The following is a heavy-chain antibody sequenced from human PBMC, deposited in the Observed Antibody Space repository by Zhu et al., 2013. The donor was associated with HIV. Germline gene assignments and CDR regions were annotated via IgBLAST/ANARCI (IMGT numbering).Heavy chain of an antibody. CDR2: IIPIFGRA. V-gene: IGHV1-69*01. J-gene: IGHJ4*02. Sequence: QVRLMQSGPEVKRPGSSIRVSCTASGDTFSSYSISWVRQAPGQGLEWMGGIIPIFGRANSAQKFQGRITITADESTSTAYMELSSLRSEDTAIYYCARGGEQQLVPYYFDYWGQGTLVTVSS. D-gene: IGHD6-13*01. CDR1: GDTFSSYS. CDR3: ARGGEQQLVPYYFDY.